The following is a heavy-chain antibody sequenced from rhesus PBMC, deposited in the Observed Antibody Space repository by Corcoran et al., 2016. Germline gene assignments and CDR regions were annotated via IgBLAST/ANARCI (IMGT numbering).Heavy chain of an antibody. CDR2: IRSCGSP. J-gene: IGHJ4*01. D-gene: IGHD2-21*01. CDR3: AREVVVAIFSHVDY. CDR1: GGFVSGYW. Sequence: QVQLQQWGEGLVKPSETLSLTCAVYGGFVSGYWWGGIRQPPGKGLGGIGRIRSCGSPNCSPSLKSPVTVSIDTSKNQFSLKLCSVTAADTAVYYCAREVVVAIFSHVDYWGQGVLVTVSS. V-gene: IGHV4-160*01.